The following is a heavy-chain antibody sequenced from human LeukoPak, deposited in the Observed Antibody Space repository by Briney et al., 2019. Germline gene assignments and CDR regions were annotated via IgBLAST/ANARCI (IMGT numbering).Heavy chain of an antibody. V-gene: IGHV4-38-2*02. CDR3: ARDQE. J-gene: IGHJ4*02. CDR2: IYHSGST. CDR1: GYSISSGYS. Sequence: SETLSLTCTVSGYSISSGYSWAWIRRPPGKGLEWIGSIYHSGSTYYNPSLKSRVTISVDTSKNQFSLKLSSVTAADTAVYYCARDQEWGQGTLVTVSS.